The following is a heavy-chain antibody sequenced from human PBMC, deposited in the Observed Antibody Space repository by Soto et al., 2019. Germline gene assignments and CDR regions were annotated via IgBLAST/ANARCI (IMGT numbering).Heavy chain of an antibody. V-gene: IGHV3-33*01. D-gene: IGHD2-15*01. J-gene: IGHJ4*02. Sequence: GGSLRLSCAASGFTFSSYGMHWVRQAPGKGLEWVAVIWYDGSNKYYADSVKGRFTISRDNTKNTLYLQMNSLRAEDTAVYYCARTYCSGGSCYSGFDYWGQGTLVTVSS. CDR3: ARTYCSGGSCYSGFDY. CDR2: IWYDGSNK. CDR1: GFTFSSYG.